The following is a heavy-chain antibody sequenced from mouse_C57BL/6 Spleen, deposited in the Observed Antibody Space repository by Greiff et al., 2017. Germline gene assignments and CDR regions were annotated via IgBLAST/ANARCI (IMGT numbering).Heavy chain of an antibody. CDR2: INPSSGHT. D-gene: IGHD2-2*01. CDR3: ARTSLYGYDEVDY. CDR1: GYTFTNYT. J-gene: IGHJ2*01. Sequence: QVQLQQSGAELARPGASVKMSCKASGYTFTNYTMHWVKQRPGQGLEWIGYINPSSGHTKYNQKFKDKATLTAAKSYSTSYMQLSSLTSEDSAVYYCARTSLYGYDEVDYWGQGTTLTVSS. V-gene: IGHV1-4*01.